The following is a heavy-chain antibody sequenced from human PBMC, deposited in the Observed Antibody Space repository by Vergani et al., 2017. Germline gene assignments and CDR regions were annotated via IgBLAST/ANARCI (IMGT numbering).Heavy chain of an antibody. D-gene: IGHD3-22*01. Sequence: QITLKESGPTLVKPTQTLTLTCTFSGFSLSTSGVGVGWIRQPPGKALEWLALIYWNDDKRYSPSLKSRLTITKDTSKNQVVLTMTNMDPVDTATYYCAHRRSDYYDSSGYHYYFDYWGQGTLVTVSS. CDR2: IYWNDDK. CDR3: AHRRSDYYDSSGYHYYFDY. J-gene: IGHJ4*02. CDR1: GFSLSTSGVG. V-gene: IGHV2-5*01.